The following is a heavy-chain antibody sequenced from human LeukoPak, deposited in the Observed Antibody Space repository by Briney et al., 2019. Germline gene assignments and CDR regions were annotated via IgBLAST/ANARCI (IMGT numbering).Heavy chain of an antibody. Sequence: SVKVSCKASGYTFTSYGISWVRQAPGQGLEWMGWISAYNGNTNYAQKLQGRVTMTTDTSTSTAYMELRSLRSDDTAVYYCARDLMVDCSSTSCHPLYYYYFGMDVWGQGTTVTVSS. D-gene: IGHD2-2*01. CDR1: GYTFTSYG. CDR2: ISAYNGNT. V-gene: IGHV1-18*01. J-gene: IGHJ6*02. CDR3: ARDLMVDCSSTSCHPLYYYYFGMDV.